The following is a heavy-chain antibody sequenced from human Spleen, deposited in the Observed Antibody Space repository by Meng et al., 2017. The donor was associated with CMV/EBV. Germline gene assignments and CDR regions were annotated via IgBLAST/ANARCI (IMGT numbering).Heavy chain of an antibody. CDR3: ARGGSVEYQLLTFSRFDP. J-gene: IGHJ5*02. CDR1: GGSFSGYY. Sequence: QVQLQAGGAGLLNASETLSLDCAVHGGSFSGYYWSWIRQPPGKGLEWIGEINHSGSTNYNPSLKSRVTISVDTSKNQFSLKLSSVTAADTAVDYCARGGSVEYQLLTFSRFDPWGQGTLVTVSS. CDR2: INHSGST. D-gene: IGHD2-2*01. V-gene: IGHV4-34*01.